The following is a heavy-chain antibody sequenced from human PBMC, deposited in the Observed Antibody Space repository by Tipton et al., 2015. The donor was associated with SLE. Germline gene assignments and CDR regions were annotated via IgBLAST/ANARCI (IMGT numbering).Heavy chain of an antibody. V-gene: IGHV4-61*01. CDR3: AREDIVLMVYALVDV. CDR2: IYYSGST. D-gene: IGHD2-8*01. J-gene: IGHJ6*04. CDR1: GGSISSSSYY. Sequence: TLSLTCTVSGGSISSSSYYWSWIRQPPGKGLEWIGYIYYSGSTNYNPSLKSRVTISVDTSKNQFSLKLSSVTAADTAVYYCAREDIVLMVYALVDVWGKGTTVTVSS.